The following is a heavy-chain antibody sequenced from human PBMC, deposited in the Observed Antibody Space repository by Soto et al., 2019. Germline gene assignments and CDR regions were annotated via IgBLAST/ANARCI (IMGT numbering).Heavy chain of an antibody. CDR2: IIPIFGTA. D-gene: IGHD2-2*01. CDR1: GGTFSSYA. Sequence: ASVKVSCKASGGTFSSYASSWVRQAPGQGLEWMGGIIPIFGTANYAQKFQGRVTITADESTSTAYMELSSLRSEDTAVYYCASDCSSTSCYRTYYYYYGMDVWGQGTTVTVSS. J-gene: IGHJ6*02. V-gene: IGHV1-69*13. CDR3: ASDCSSTSCYRTYYYYYGMDV.